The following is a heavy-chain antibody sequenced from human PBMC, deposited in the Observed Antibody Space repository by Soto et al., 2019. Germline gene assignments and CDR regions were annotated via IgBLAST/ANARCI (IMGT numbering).Heavy chain of an antibody. J-gene: IGHJ6*02. CDR3: ARHGASILNGMDV. Sequence: QVQLVQSGDEVKKPGASVKVSCKASGYTFNRYGLSWVRQAPGQGLEWMGWISGYNGNIKNAQKFQDRVTMTTDTSTSTAYMELRSLTSDDTAVHSCARHGASILNGMDVWGQGTTVTVS. V-gene: IGHV1-18*01. CDR2: ISGYNGNI. D-gene: IGHD4-17*01. CDR1: GYTFNRYG.